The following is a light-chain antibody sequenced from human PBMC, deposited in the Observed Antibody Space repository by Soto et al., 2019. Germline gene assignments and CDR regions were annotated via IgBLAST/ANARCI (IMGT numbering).Light chain of an antibody. CDR2: DAS. Sequence: IVFTHSPCTISFSPGDIATLSFRASQSVSSYLAWYQQKPGQAPRLLIYDASNRATGITARFSGSGSGTDFTLTISRLEPEDFAVYYCQQYVSPPITFGQGTRLEIK. CDR1: QSVSSY. V-gene: IGKV3-11*01. CDR3: QQYVSPPIT. J-gene: IGKJ5*01.